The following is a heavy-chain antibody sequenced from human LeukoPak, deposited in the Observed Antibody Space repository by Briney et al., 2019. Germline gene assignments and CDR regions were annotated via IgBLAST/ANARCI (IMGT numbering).Heavy chain of an antibody. CDR1: GGSLGGYY. D-gene: IGHD6-19*01. J-gene: IGHJ5*02. Sequence: SETLSLTCTVSGGSLGGYYWNWNRQPPGRGLEWLGYIYYRGSASYNPSLRSRVTISVDTSKNQFSLELSSVTAADTAVYSCARFYSRIDSRGCFGFDLWGQGTLVTVS. V-gene: IGHV4-59*08. CDR2: IYYRGSA. CDR3: ARFYSRIDSRGCFGFDL.